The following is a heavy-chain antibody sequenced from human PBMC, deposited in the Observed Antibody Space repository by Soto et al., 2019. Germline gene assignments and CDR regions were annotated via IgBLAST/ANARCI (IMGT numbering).Heavy chain of an antibody. CDR2: ISAYNGNT. CDR3: ARDLVELELRGFDY. Sequence: ASLKVSCKASGYTFTSYGISWVRQAPGQGLEWMGWISAYNGNTHDAQKLQGRDTMTTDTSTSTAYMELRSLRSDDTAVYYCARDLVELELRGFDYWGQGTLVTVSS. V-gene: IGHV1-18*01. CDR1: GYTFTSYG. J-gene: IGHJ4*02. D-gene: IGHD1-7*01.